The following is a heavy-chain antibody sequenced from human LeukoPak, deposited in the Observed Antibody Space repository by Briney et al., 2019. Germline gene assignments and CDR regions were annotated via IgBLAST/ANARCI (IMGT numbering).Heavy chain of an antibody. V-gene: IGHV3-9*01. CDR3: AKDMGDIVATTSFDY. CDR1: GFTFDDYA. J-gene: IGHJ4*02. CDR2: ISWNSGSI. D-gene: IGHD5-12*01. Sequence: GRSLRLSCAASGFTFDDYAMHWVRQAPGKGLEWVSGISWNSGSIGYADSVKGRFTISRDNAKNSLYLQMNSLRAEDTALYYRAKDMGDIVATTSFDYWGQGTLVTVSS.